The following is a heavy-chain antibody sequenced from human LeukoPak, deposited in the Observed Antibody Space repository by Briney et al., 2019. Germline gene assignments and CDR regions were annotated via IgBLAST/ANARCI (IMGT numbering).Heavy chain of an antibody. CDR2: IHRDGGMT. J-gene: IGHJ6*03. D-gene: IGHD2-15*01. CDR3: VRETGTIGYYMDV. Sequence: GGSLRLSCAASGFTFTGNSMHWVRQGPGKGLVWVARIHRDGGMTRYADSVEGRFTISRDNAKNTLYLQMNSLRAEDTAIYYCVRETGTIGYYMDVWGKGTTVTVSS. V-gene: IGHV3-74*01. CDR1: GFTFTGNS.